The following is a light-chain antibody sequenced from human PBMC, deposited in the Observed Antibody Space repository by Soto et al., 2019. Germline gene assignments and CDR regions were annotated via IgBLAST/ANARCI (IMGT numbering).Light chain of an antibody. Sequence: ERVMTQSPATLSASPGERVTLSCRASQSVASSVAWYQQKPGQAPRLLIYDASNRATGIPARFSGSGSGTDFTLTISRLEPEDFAVYYCQQYGNTHLTFGGGTKV. CDR3: QQYGNTHLT. CDR2: DAS. V-gene: IGKV3D-15*01. J-gene: IGKJ4*01. CDR1: QSVASS.